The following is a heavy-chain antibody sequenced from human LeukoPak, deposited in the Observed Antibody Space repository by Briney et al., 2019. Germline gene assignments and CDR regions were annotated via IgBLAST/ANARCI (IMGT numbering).Heavy chain of an antibody. Sequence: GGSLRLSCEASGFTFSSYAMSWVRQAPGKGLEWVSGISGSGGTYYADSVKGRFTISRDNSKNTLYLQMNSLRAEDTAVYYCAKGLSFCSGGSCYASGGIDYWGQGTLVTVSS. J-gene: IGHJ4*02. D-gene: IGHD2-15*01. V-gene: IGHV3-23*01. CDR1: GFTFSSYA. CDR2: ISGSGGT. CDR3: AKGLSFCSGGSCYASGGIDY.